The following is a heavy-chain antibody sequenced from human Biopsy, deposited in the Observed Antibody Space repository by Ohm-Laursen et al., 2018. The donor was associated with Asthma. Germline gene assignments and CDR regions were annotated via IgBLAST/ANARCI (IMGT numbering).Heavy chain of an antibody. V-gene: IGHV1-18*01. Sequence: ASVKASCKTSGYTFNSAGITWVRQAPGQGLEWMGWISVYNGNTKVAQKLQDRVTMITDTSTSTAYMELRRLRSDDTAVYFCARAVDYSHYYGIDVWGQGTTVTVS. D-gene: IGHD3-10*01. CDR1: GYTFNSAG. J-gene: IGHJ6*02. CDR2: ISVYNGNT. CDR3: ARAVDYSHYYGIDV.